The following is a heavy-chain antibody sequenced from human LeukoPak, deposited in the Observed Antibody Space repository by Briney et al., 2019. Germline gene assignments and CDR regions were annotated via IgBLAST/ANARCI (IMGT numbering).Heavy chain of an antibody. J-gene: IGHJ3*02. CDR1: GFTFSTYG. V-gene: IGHV3-30*18. CDR2: ISFDGSNT. Sequence: PGRSLRLSCAAAGFTFSTYGTHWARHAPGEGMEWVAFISFDGSNTYYADSVKGRFTISRDNSKNTLYLQMNSLRAEDTAVYYCAKDFLRITIVRGVIITSAFDNWGQGTMVTVSS. D-gene: IGHD3-10*01. CDR3: AKDFLRITIVRGVIITSAFDN.